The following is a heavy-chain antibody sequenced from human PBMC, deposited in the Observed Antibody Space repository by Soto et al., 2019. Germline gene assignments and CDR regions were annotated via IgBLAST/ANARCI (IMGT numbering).Heavy chain of an antibody. D-gene: IGHD5-12*01. J-gene: IGHJ2*01. Sequence: QVQLVQSGAEVKKPGSSVKVSCKASGGTFSSYAISWVRQAPGQGLEWMGGLIPIFGTANYAQKFQGRVTITADESTSTAYMELSSLRSEDTAVYYCARQEMATIRGWYFDLWGRGTLVTVSS. CDR2: LIPIFGTA. CDR3: ARQEMATIRGWYFDL. V-gene: IGHV1-69*12. CDR1: GGTFSSYA.